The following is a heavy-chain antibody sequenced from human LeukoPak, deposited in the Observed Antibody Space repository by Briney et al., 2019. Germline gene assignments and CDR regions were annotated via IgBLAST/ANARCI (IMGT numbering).Heavy chain of an antibody. CDR2: IWYDGSNK. D-gene: IGHD6-19*01. V-gene: IGHV3-33*08. J-gene: IGHJ4*02. CDR1: GFTFSSYA. CDR3: ARQYHAGYSSGWYGDFDY. Sequence: GGSLRLSCAASGFTFSSYAMSWVRQAPGKGLEWVAVIWYDGSNKYYADSVKGRFTISRDNSKNTLYLQMNSLRAEDTAVYYCARQYHAGYSSGWYGDFDYWGQGTLVTVSS.